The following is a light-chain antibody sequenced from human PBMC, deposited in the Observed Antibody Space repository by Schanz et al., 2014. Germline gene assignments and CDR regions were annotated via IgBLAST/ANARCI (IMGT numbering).Light chain of an antibody. Sequence: DIQMTQSPSTLSASEGDRVTITCRASQSISSWLAWYQQKPGKAPKLLIYDASSLESGVPSRFSGSGSGTEFTLTISRLQPDDFATYYCQQYNTNSRGTFGQGTKVEVK. J-gene: IGKJ1*01. V-gene: IGKV1-5*01. CDR2: DAS. CDR1: QSISSW. CDR3: QQYNTNSRGT.